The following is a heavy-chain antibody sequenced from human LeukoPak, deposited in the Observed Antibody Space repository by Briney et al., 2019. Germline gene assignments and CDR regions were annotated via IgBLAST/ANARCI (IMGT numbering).Heavy chain of an antibody. V-gene: IGHV4-59*01. CDR3: ARGGVFLGAAVDY. D-gene: IGHD3-16*01. J-gene: IGHJ4*02. Sequence: SETLSLTCTVSGGSISPYYWTWIRQPPGKGLECIGYIHYSGSTNYNPSLKSRVTISVDTSKNQFSLKLNSVTAADTAVYYCARGGVFLGAAVDYWGQGTLVTVSS. CDR2: IHYSGST. CDR1: GGSISPYY.